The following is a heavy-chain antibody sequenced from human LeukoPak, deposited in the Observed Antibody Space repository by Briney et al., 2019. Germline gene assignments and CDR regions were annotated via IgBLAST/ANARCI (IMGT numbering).Heavy chain of an antibody. CDR3: ARSPVGVRKKHDF. Sequence: GASVKVSCKASGYTFTSYDINWVRQATGQGLEWMGWMNPTSGHTGYAQNFQGRVTMTRDTSISTAYMELNSLPSEDTAVYYCARSPVGVRKKHDFWGQGTLVIVSS. J-gene: IGHJ4*02. D-gene: IGHD3-10*01. CDR1: GYTFTSYD. V-gene: IGHV1-8*01. CDR2: MNPTSGHT.